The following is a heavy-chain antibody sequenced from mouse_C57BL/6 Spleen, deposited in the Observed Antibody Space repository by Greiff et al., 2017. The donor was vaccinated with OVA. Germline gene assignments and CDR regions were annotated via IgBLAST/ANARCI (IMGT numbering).Heavy chain of an antibody. CDR2: ISYDGSN. D-gene: IGHD4-1*01. CDR3: ARETGRYFDV. CDR1: GYSITSGYY. Sequence: EVQLQESGPGLVKPSQSLSLTCSVTGYSITSGYYWNWIRQFPGNKLEWMGYISYDGSNNYNPSLKNRISITRDTSKNQFFLKLNSVTTEDTATYYCARETGRYFDVWGTGTTVTVSS. V-gene: IGHV3-6*01. J-gene: IGHJ1*03.